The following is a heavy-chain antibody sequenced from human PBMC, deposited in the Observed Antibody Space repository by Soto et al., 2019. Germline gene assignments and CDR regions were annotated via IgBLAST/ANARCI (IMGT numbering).Heavy chain of an antibody. CDR2: ISYDGSNK. Sequence: PGGSLRLSCAASGFTFSSYAMHWVRQAPGKGLEWVAVISYDGSNKYYADSVKGRFTISRDNSKNTLYLQMNSLRAEDTAVYYCARDNQIYNRNYWDWFDPWGQGTLVTVSS. D-gene: IGHD1-7*01. CDR1: GFTFSSYA. J-gene: IGHJ5*02. CDR3: ARDNQIYNRNYWDWFDP. V-gene: IGHV3-30-3*01.